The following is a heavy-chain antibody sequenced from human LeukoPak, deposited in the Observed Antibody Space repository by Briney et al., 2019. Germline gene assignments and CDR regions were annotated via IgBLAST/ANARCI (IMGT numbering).Heavy chain of an antibody. CDR2: IYTSGST. CDR3: ARLTLRYNSDWSPLPYYFDP. CDR1: GGSISSYY. V-gene: IGHV4-4*07. Sequence: TSATLSLTCTVSGGSISSYYWSWIRQPAGKGLEWIGRIYTSGSTNYNPSLKSRVTVSMDTPKNQFSLRLNSVTATDTAVYYCARLTLRYNSDWSPLPYYFDPWGQGTLVSVSS. D-gene: IGHD6-19*01. J-gene: IGHJ4*02.